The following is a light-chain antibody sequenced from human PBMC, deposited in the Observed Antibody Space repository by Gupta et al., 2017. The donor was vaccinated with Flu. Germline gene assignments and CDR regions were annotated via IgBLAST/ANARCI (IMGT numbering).Light chain of an antibody. Sequence: DIQLTQSPSTLSASEGDRVTITCRASQNINSWLAWYQQKPGKAPKFLIYKASSLQSGVPSRFSGSGSGTQFTLTISSLQPDDYATYYCQQYEAYPLTFGGGTKVEI. CDR1: QNINSW. V-gene: IGKV1-5*03. CDR2: KAS. J-gene: IGKJ4*01. CDR3: QQYEAYPLT.